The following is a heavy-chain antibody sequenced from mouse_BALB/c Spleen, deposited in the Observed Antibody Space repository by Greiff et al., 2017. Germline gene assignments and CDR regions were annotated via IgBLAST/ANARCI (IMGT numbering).Heavy chain of an antibody. CDR1: GYTFTSYW. Sequence: QVQLQQSGAELVKPGASVKLSCKASGYTFTSYWMHWVKQRPGQGLEWIGEINPSNGRTNYNEKFKSKATLTVDKSSSTAYMQLSSLTSEDSAVYYCARSELIYWDYWGQGTTLTVSS. CDR3: ARSELIYWDY. CDR2: INPSNGRT. V-gene: IGHV1S81*02. D-gene: IGHD4-1*01. J-gene: IGHJ2*01.